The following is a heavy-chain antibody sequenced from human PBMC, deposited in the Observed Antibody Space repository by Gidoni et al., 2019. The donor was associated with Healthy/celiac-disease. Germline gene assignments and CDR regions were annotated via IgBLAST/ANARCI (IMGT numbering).Heavy chain of an antibody. V-gene: IGHV3-48*03. CDR3: ARAAGYSSSYYFDY. Sequence: VKGRFTISRDNAKNSLYLQMNSLRAEDTAVYYCARAAGYSSSYYFDYWGQGTLVTVSS. D-gene: IGHD6-13*01. J-gene: IGHJ4*02.